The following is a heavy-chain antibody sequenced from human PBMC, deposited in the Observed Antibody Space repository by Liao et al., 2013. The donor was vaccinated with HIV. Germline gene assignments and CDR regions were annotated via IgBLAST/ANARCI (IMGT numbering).Heavy chain of an antibody. CDR2: VYSSGSA. V-gene: IGHV4-61*02. J-gene: IGHJ3*02. Sequence: QVQLQESGPGLVKPSQTLSLTCTVSGGRFITGTYYWHWIRQPAGRGLEWVGRVYSSGSANYNPSLKSRVTMSVDSSKNQFSLKLSSVTAADTAVYYCAREGSGWGAFDIWGQGTMVTVSS. CDR3: AREGSGWGAFDI. CDR1: GGRFITGTYY. D-gene: IGHD2-15*01.